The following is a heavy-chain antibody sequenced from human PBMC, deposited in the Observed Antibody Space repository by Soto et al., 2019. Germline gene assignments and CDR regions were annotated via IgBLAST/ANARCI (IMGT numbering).Heavy chain of an antibody. V-gene: IGHV4-59*01. CDR1: SGSLSSDF. CDR2: IFYTCIT. J-gene: IGHJ3*01. CDR3: PRGGYDFSGVNLDDGFDF. Sequence: QVQLQESGPRLVKPSETLSLTCSVSSGSLSSDFWAWIRQSPGKGLEWLGYIFYTCITNYNPSLQSRVTISVETAKDQFSLGLNSVTAADTAVYYCPRGGYDFSGVNLDDGFDFWGQGIPVTVS. D-gene: IGHD3-22*01.